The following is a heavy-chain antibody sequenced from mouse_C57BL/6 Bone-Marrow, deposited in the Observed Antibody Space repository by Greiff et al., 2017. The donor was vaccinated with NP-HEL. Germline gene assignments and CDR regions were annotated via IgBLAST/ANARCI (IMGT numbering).Heavy chain of an antibody. D-gene: IGHD1-1*01. V-gene: IGHV1-61*01. CDR1: GYTFTSYW. CDR3: ARSVLLPLSY. J-gene: IGHJ3*01. CDR2: IYPSDSET. Sequence: QVQLQQPGAELVRPGSSVKLSCKASGYTFTSYWMDWVKQRPGQGLEWIGNIYPSDSETHYNQKFKDKATLTVDKSSSTAYMQLSSLTSEDSAVYYCARSVLLPLSYWGQGTLVTVSA.